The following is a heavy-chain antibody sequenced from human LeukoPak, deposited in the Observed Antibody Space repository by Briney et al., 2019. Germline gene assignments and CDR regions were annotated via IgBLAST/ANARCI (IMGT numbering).Heavy chain of an antibody. J-gene: IGHJ4*02. D-gene: IGHD3-16*01. CDR2: IRWDGGSI. Sequence: GRSLRLSCAASGFTFDDSAMHWVRHAPGKGLEWVSGIRWDGGSIGYADSVKGRFPISRDNAKNPLYLQMNSLRAEDSALDYCAKDTSYFGWGEGLFDYWGQGTLVTVSS. V-gene: IGHV3-9*01. CDR1: GFTFDDSA. CDR3: AKDTSYFGWGEGLFDY.